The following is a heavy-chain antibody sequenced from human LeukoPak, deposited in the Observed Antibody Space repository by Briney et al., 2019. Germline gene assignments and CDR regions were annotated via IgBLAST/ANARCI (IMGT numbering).Heavy chain of an antibody. J-gene: IGHJ4*02. CDR2: ITDDGSDK. V-gene: IGHV3-30*18. CDR3: AKVGGRSWFYFDN. D-gene: IGHD6-13*01. Sequence: GGSLRLSCAASGFTFSSYGMHWVRQAPGKGLEWVAVITDDGSDKYYTDSVKGRFSISRDNSKNALYLQMNSLRPEDTAIYYCAKVGGRSWFYFDNWGQGTVVTVSS. CDR1: GFTFSSYG.